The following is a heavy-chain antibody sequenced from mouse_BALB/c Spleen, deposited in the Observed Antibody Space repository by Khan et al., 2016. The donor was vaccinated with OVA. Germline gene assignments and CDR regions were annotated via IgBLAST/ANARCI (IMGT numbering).Heavy chain of an antibody. J-gene: IGHJ3*01. CDR3: ARGNYYGSSSWFGY. V-gene: IGHV1-9*01. D-gene: IGHD1-1*01. CDR2: ILPGSGSS. Sequence: VQLQQSGAELMKPGASVKISCKASGYTFSSYWIEWVKQRPGHGLEWIGEILPGSGSSNYNEKFKGKATFTADTSSNTAYMQLSSLTSEDSAVYDCARGNYYGSSSWFGYWGQGTLVTVSA. CDR1: GYTFSSYW.